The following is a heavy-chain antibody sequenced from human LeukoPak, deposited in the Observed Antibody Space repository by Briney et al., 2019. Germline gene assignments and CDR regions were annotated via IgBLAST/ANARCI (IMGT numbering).Heavy chain of an antibody. CDR2: IYYGGST. D-gene: IGHD3-10*01. J-gene: IGHJ4*02. CDR3: ARDPPPLPQRFGELYD. Sequence: SETLSLTCTVSDGSISSSSYYWGWIRQPPGKGLEWIGSIYYGGSTYYNPSLKSRVTISVDTSKNQFSLKLSSVTAADTAVYYCARDPPPLPQRFGELYDWGQGTLVTVSS. CDR1: DGSISSSSYY. V-gene: IGHV4-39*07.